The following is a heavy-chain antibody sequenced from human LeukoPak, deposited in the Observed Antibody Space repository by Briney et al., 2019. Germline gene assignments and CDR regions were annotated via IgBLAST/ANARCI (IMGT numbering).Heavy chain of an antibody. D-gene: IGHD5-12*01. J-gene: IGHJ4*02. Sequence: GGSLRLSCAASGFTFSSYSMNWVRQAPGKGLEWVSSISSSSSYIYYADSVKGRFTISRDNAKNSLYLQMNSLRAEDTAVYYCARDSSGYGLMVDYFDYWGQGTLVTVSS. CDR2: ISSSSSYI. CDR1: GFTFSSYS. CDR3: ARDSSGYGLMVDYFDY. V-gene: IGHV3-21*01.